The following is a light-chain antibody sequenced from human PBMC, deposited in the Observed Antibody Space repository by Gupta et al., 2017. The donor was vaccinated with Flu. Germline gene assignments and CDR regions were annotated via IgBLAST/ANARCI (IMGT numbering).Light chain of an antibody. CDR2: KAS. CDR3: QQYFESSNLT. V-gene: IGKV1-5*03. J-gene: IGKJ4*01. CDR1: GRISSW. Sequence: EMTQFRAILSASVGDSVTISCRASGRISSWLAWYPQNPGCAPKLLIYKASSLASGVPSRFRGSGNGRNYSLTISSRQLEDFATYYCQQYFESSNLTFGGGTKVEVK.